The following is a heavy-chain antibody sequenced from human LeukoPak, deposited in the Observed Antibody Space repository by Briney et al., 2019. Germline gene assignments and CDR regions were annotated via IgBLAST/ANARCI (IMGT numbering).Heavy chain of an antibody. CDR3: AKDQGYYGSGTPLGY. D-gene: IGHD3-10*01. J-gene: IGHJ4*02. CDR2: ISGSDGTT. V-gene: IGHV3-23*01. CDR1: GFTFSNYA. Sequence: GGSLRLFCAASGFTFSNYAMSWVRQARGKGLEWVSGISGSDGTTYYADSVKGRFTISRDNSKNTLYLQMNGLRAEDTAVYYCAKDQGYYGSGTPLGYWGQGTLVTVSS.